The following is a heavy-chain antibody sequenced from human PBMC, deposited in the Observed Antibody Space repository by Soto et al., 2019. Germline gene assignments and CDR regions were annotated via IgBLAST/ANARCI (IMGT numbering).Heavy chain of an antibody. Sequence: QVQLQQWGAGLLKPSETLSLTCAVYGGSFSGYYWSWIRQPPGKGLEWIGEINHSGSTNYNPSLQRRVTISVDTSKNQSSLKLSSVTAADTAVYYCAAGDFWSGYHAGWFDPWGQGTLVTVSS. CDR2: INHSGST. CDR1: GGSFSGYY. V-gene: IGHV4-34*01. J-gene: IGHJ5*02. D-gene: IGHD3-3*01. CDR3: AAGDFWSGYHAGWFDP.